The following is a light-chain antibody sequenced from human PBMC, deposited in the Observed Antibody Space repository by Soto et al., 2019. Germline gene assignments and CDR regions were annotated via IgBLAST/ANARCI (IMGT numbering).Light chain of an antibody. V-gene: IGLV2-8*01. J-gene: IGLJ1*01. CDR2: EVN. CDR3: SLYAGSNIYV. Sequence: QSALTQPPSASGSPGQSVTISCTGTSSDVGGYKYVSWYQQHPGKAPKLMMYEVNKRPSGVPDRFSGSKSGNTASLTVSGLQAEDEADYYCSLYAGSNIYVFGTGTKVTVL. CDR1: SSDVGGYKY.